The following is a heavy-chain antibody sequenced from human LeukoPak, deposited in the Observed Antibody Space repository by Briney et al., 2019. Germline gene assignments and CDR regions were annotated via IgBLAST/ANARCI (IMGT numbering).Heavy chain of an antibody. V-gene: IGHV1-2*02. CDR3: ARGITFSGFHFLY. J-gene: IGHJ4*02. CDR1: GYTFTGYY. Sequence: ASVKVSCKASGYTFTGYYMHWVRQAPGQALEWMGWINPNSGGTNYAQKFQGRVTMTRDTSISTAYMELSRLRSDDTAVYYCARGITFSGFHFLYWGQGTLVTVSS. D-gene: IGHD3-16*01. CDR2: INPNSGGT.